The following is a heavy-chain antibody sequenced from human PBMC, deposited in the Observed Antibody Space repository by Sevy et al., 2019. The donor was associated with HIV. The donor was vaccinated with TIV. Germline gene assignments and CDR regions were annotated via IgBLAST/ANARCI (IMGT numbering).Heavy chain of an antibody. J-gene: IGHJ6*02. V-gene: IGHV3-66*01. CDR2: IYSGGTT. CDR3: ARESSSTWQAGYYGMAV. CDR1: GFTVSSDY. D-gene: IGHD6-13*01. Sequence: PGGSLRLSCAASGFTVSSDYMTWVRQAPGKGLEWVSVIYSGGTTYYADSVKGRFTISRDNSKNTEYLQMNSLRAEDTAVYYCARESSSTWQAGYYGMAVWGQGTTVTVSS.